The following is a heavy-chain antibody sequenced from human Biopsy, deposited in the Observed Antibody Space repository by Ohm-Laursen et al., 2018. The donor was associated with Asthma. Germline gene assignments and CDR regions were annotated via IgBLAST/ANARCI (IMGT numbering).Heavy chain of an antibody. J-gene: IGHJ6*02. D-gene: IGHD4-17*01. CDR1: GGYTGSSDHH. V-gene: IGHV4-30-4*01. CDR2: VFWSGST. CDR3: ARVVSYGDIYFGIDV. Sequence: PSETLSLTCSVSGGYTGSSDHHWAWIRQAPGKGLEWIGFVFWSGSTHYNRSLERRVSISIDTATNEFSMKLWSVTPADTAVYFCARVVSYGDIYFGIDVWGPGNTVVVS.